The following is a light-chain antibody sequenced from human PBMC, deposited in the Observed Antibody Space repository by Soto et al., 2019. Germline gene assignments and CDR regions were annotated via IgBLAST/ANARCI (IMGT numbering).Light chain of an antibody. CDR2: GNT. J-gene: IGLJ3*02. V-gene: IGLV1-40*01. CDR1: SSNIGAGYD. CDR3: QSYDSSLSGAV. Sequence: QSVLTQPPSVSGAPGQMFTISCTGSSSNIGAGYDVHWYQQLPGTAPKLLIYGNTNRPSGVPDRFSGSKSGTSASLAITGLQAEDEADYYCQSYDSSLSGAVFGGGTKLTVL.